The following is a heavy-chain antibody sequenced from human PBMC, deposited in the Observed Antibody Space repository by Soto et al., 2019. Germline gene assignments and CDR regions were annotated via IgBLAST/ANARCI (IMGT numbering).Heavy chain of an antibody. Sequence: QVHLVQSGVEVKKPGASVKVSCKASGYSFSTYGISWVRQAPGQGVEWMGWISGLNGNTNYAQNLQGRDTMTTATSTSTAYMELRSLGFDDTAMYYCARDLFAEDGAGYFDYWGQGTLVTVSS. CDR3: ARDLFAEDGAGYFDY. CDR1: GYSFSTYG. D-gene: IGHD3-10*01. J-gene: IGHJ4*02. V-gene: IGHV1-18*01. CDR2: ISGLNGNT.